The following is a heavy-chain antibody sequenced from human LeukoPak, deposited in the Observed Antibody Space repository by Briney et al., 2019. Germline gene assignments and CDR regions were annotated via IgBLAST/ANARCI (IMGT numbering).Heavy chain of an antibody. J-gene: IGHJ4*02. V-gene: IGHV3-30*18. Sequence: GGSLRLSCAASGFTFSSYGMHWVRQAPGKGLEWVAVISYDGSNKYYADSVKGRFTISRDNSKNTLYLQMNSLRAEDTAVYYCAKRGYESSDLFDYWGQGTLVTVSS. D-gene: IGHD5-12*01. CDR1: GFTFSSYG. CDR2: ISYDGSNK. CDR3: AKRGYESSDLFDY.